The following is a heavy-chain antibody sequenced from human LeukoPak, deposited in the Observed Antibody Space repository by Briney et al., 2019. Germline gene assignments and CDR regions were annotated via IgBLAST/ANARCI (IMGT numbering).Heavy chain of an antibody. CDR2: ISSSSSTI. J-gene: IGHJ4*02. D-gene: IGHD3-22*01. Sequence: PGGSLRLSCAASGFTFSTYWMHWFRQAPGKGLEWVSYISSSSSTIYYADSVKGRFTISRDNAKNSLYLQMNSLRDEDTAVYYCARDGEYYYDSSGYYYWGQGTLVTVSS. CDR1: GFTFSTYW. CDR3: ARDGEYYYDSSGYYY. V-gene: IGHV3-48*02.